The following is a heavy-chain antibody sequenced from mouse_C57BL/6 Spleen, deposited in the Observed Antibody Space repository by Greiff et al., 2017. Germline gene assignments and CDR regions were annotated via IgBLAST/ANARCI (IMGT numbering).Heavy chain of an antibody. CDR3: ARRGYDYDDSYFDY. Sequence: VQLQQPGAELVRPGSSVKLSCKASGYTFTSYWMDWVKQRPGQGLEWIGNIYPSDSETHYNQKFKDKATLTVDKSSSTAYMQLSSLTSEDSAVYYCARRGYDYDDSYFDYWGQGTTLTVSS. CDR2: IYPSDSET. V-gene: IGHV1-61*01. CDR1: GYTFTSYW. J-gene: IGHJ2*01. D-gene: IGHD2-4*01.